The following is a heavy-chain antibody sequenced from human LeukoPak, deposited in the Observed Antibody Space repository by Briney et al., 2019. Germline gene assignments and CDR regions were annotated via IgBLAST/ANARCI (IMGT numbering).Heavy chain of an antibody. CDR2: ISSSSSYT. V-gene: IGHV3-11*06. CDR3: ASGKQWLVGGDAFDI. D-gene: IGHD6-19*01. J-gene: IGHJ3*02. Sequence: GGSLRLSCAASGFTFSDYYMSWIRQAPGKGLEWVSYISSSSSYTNHADSVKGRFTISRDNAKNSLYLQMNSLRAEDTAVYYCASGKQWLVGGDAFDIWGQGTMVTVSS. CDR1: GFTFSDYY.